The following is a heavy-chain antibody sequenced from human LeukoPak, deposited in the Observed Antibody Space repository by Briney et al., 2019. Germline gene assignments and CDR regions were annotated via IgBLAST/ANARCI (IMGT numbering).Heavy chain of an antibody. V-gene: IGHV3-23*01. CDR1: GFTFSSYA. D-gene: IGHD3-22*01. CDR3: AKGENYYDSSGYRGDY. Sequence: PGGSLRLSCAASGFTFSSYAMSWVRQAPGKGLEWVSAISGSGGSTYYADSVKGRFTISRDNSKNTLYLQMNSLRAEDTAVYYCAKGENYYDSSGYRGDYWGQGTLVTVSS. J-gene: IGHJ4*02. CDR2: ISGSGGST.